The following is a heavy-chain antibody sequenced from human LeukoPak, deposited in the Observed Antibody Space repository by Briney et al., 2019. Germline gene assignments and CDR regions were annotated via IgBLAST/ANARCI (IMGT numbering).Heavy chain of an antibody. Sequence: ASVKASCKASGGTFSSYAISWVRQAPGQGLEWMGGIIPIFGTANYAQKFQGRVTITTDESTSTAYMELSSLRSEDTAVYYCARGLDERYYYDSSGYGDAFDIRGQGTMVTVSS. CDR1: GGTFSSYA. D-gene: IGHD3-22*01. CDR2: IIPIFGTA. V-gene: IGHV1-69*05. CDR3: ARGLDERYYYDSSGYGDAFDI. J-gene: IGHJ3*02.